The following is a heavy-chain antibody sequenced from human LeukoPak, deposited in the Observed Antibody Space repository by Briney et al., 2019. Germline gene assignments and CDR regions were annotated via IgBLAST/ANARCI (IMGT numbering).Heavy chain of an antibody. CDR1: GGSISSSSYY. J-gene: IGHJ4*02. V-gene: IGHV4-39*07. D-gene: IGHD5-12*01. CDR3: AKYSGYYRYFDY. Sequence: SETLSLTCTVSGGSISSSSYYWGWIRQPPGKGLEWIGSIYYSGSTYYNPSLKSRVTISVDTSKNQFSLKLSSVTAADTAVYYCAKYSGYYRYFDYWGQGTLVTVSS. CDR2: IYYSGST.